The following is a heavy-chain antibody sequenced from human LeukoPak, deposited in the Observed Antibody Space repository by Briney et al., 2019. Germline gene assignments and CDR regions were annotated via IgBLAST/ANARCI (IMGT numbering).Heavy chain of an antibody. D-gene: IGHD3-10*01. V-gene: IGHV3-21*01. J-gene: IGHJ4*02. CDR2: ISSSSSYI. CDR3: ARDQPHYYGSGSYYVRERYFDY. Sequence: GSLRLSCAASGFTFSSYSMNWVRQAPGKGLEWVSSISSSSSYIYYADSVKGRFTISRDNAKNSLYLQMNSLRAEDTAVYYCARDQPHYYGSGSYYVRERYFDYWGLGTLVTVSS. CDR1: GFTFSSYS.